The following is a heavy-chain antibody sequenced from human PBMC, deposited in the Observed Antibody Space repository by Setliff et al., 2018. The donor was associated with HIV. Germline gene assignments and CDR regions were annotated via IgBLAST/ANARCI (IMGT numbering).Heavy chain of an antibody. V-gene: IGHV7-4-1*01. Sequence: ASVKVSCKASGYTFTDYGINWVRQAPGQGLEWMGWINTNNGNPMYAQGFTGRFVFSSDTSVRTAYLQIVGLKAEDTAVYFCARDDYANTDLDFWGKGTTVTVSS. CDR1: GYTFTDYG. J-gene: IGHJ6*04. D-gene: IGHD4-17*01. CDR3: ARDDYANTDLDF. CDR2: INTNNGNP.